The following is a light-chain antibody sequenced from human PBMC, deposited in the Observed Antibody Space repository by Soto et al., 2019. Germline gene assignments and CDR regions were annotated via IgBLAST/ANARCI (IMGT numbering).Light chain of an antibody. CDR1: QSISSW. CDR2: KAS. Sequence: DIQMTQSPSTLSASVGDRVTIVCRASQSISSWLAWYQQKPGKAPKLLISKASNLDSGVPSRFSGSGSGTEFNLTISSLQPEDFATYYCQQYNSYSRTFGQGTKV. CDR3: QQYNSYSRT. V-gene: IGKV1-5*03. J-gene: IGKJ1*01.